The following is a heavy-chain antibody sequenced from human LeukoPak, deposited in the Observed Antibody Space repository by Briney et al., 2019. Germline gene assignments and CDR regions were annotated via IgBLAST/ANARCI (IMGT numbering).Heavy chain of an antibody. CDR1: GGSISSGDYY. CDR2: IYYSGST. Sequence: SQTLSLTCTVSGGSISSGDYYWSWIRQPPGKGLEWIGYIYYSGSTYYNPSLESRVTISVDTSKNQFSLKLSSVTAADTAVYYCARTYYYDSSGYYPDYFDYWGQGTLVTVSS. V-gene: IGHV4-30-4*01. CDR3: ARTYYYDSSGYYPDYFDY. J-gene: IGHJ4*02. D-gene: IGHD3-22*01.